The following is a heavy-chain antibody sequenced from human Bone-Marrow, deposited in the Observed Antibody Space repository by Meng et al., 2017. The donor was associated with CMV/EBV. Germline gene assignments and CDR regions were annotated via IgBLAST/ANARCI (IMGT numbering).Heavy chain of an antibody. CDR1: GDSVSSNSAA. J-gene: IGHJ4*02. D-gene: IGHD3-3*01. V-gene: IGHV6-1*01. CDR2: TYYRSKWYN. Sequence: SETLSLTCAISGDSVSSNSAAWNWIRQSPSRGLEWLGRTYYRSKWYNDYAVSVKSRITINPDTSKNQFSLQLNSVTPDDTAVYYCARDGGAITIFGVVIFYFDYWGQGTLVTVSS. CDR3: ARDGGAITIFGVVIFYFDY.